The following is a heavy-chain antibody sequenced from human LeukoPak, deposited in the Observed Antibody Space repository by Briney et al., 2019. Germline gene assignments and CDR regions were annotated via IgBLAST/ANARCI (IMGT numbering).Heavy chain of an antibody. CDR3: ARDSGTTGEVKFDP. D-gene: IGHD3-10*01. CDR2: IYTSGST. Sequence: SETLSLTCTVSGGSISSYYWSWIRQPAGKGLEWIGRIYTSGSTDYNPSLKSRVTMSVDTSKNQFSLKLSSVAAADTAVYYCARDSGTTGEVKFDPWGQGTMVTVSS. V-gene: IGHV4-4*07. J-gene: IGHJ3*01. CDR1: GGSISSYY.